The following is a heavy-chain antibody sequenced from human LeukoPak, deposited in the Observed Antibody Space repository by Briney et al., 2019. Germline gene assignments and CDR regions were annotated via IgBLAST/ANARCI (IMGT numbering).Heavy chain of an antibody. J-gene: IGHJ4*02. Sequence: TGGSLRLSCVASGFTFSSYGMHWVRQAPGKGLEWVAVISFDGSTKYYADSVKGRFTISRDNSKNTLYLQMNSLRAEDTAVYYCAKDYYGSGSYGYFDYWDQGTLVTVSS. CDR2: ISFDGSTK. CDR3: AKDYYGSGSYGYFDY. V-gene: IGHV3-30*18. CDR1: GFTFSSYG. D-gene: IGHD3-10*01.